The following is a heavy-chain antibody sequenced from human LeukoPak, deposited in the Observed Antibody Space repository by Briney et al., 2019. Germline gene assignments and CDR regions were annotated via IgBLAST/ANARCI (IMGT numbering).Heavy chain of an antibody. CDR1: EYSISSTSYY. CDR2: IYYSGSS. D-gene: IGHD1-26*01. Sequence: SETLSLTCSVSEYSISSTSYYWGWIRQPPGKGLEWIGSIYYSGSSYYNPSLKSRVTISLDTTKKQISLKLTSVTAADTAVYYCARLYSGSYIYWGQGTLVTVSS. CDR3: ARLYSGSYIY. V-gene: IGHV4-39*01. J-gene: IGHJ4*02.